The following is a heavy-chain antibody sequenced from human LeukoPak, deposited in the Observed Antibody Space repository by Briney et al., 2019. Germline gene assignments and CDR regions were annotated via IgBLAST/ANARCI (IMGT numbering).Heavy chain of an antibody. D-gene: IGHD3-16*01. Sequence: GESLKISCKGSGYSFTSYWIGWVRQMPGKGLEWMGIIYPGDSDTRYSPSFQGQVTISADKSISTAYLQWSGLKASDTAMYYCARLSAGLWAPYTKGNFDYWGQGTLVTVPS. CDR1: GYSFTSYW. J-gene: IGHJ4*02. CDR2: IYPGDSDT. CDR3: ARLSAGLWAPYTKGNFDY. V-gene: IGHV5-51*01.